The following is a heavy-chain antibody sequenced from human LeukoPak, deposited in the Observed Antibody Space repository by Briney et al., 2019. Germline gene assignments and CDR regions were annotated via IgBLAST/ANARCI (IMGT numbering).Heavy chain of an antibody. V-gene: IGHV1-18*01. CDR2: ISAYNGNT. CDR3: ARDNYYDSSGYYYEDAFDI. CDR1: GYTFTSYG. J-gene: IGHJ3*02. Sequence: ASVKVSCKASGYTFTSYGISWLRQAPGQGLEWMGWISAYNGNTNSAQKLQGRVTMTTDTSTSTAYMELRSLRSDDTAVYYCARDNYYDSSGYYYEDAFDIWGQGTMVTVSS. D-gene: IGHD3-22*01.